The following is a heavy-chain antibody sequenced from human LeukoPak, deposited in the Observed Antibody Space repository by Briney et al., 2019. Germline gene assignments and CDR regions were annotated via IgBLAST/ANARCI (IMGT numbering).Heavy chain of an antibody. CDR3: ARDFGGNSVSGVVNDY. D-gene: IGHD4-23*01. Sequence: GASVKVSCKASGYTFPSYYMHWVRQAPGQGLEWMGIINPSGGSTSYAQKFQGRVTMTRDTSTSTVYMELSSLRSEDTAVYYCARDFGGNSVSGVVNDYWGQGTLVTVSS. V-gene: IGHV1-46*01. CDR2: INPSGGST. CDR1: GYTFPSYY. J-gene: IGHJ4*02.